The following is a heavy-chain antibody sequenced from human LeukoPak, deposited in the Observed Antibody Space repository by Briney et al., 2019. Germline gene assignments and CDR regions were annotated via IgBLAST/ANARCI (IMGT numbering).Heavy chain of an antibody. D-gene: IGHD6-6*01. Sequence: GGSLRLSCAASGFTFSASAVHWVRQASGKGLEWIGRIRSKANNYATAYAGSLKGRFTVSRDDSKNTAYLQMNSLKTEDSAAYFCARDSSSEGPLDYWGQGTLVAVSS. V-gene: IGHV3-73*01. CDR3: ARDSSSEGPLDY. CDR1: GFTFSASA. CDR2: IRSKANNYAT. J-gene: IGHJ4*02.